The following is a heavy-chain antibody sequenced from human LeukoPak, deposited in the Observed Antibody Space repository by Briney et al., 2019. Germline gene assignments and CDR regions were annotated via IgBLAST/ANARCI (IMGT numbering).Heavy chain of an antibody. V-gene: IGHV4-59*08. CDR3: ARHTYGGTDY. D-gene: IGHD4-23*01. CDR2: IYYSGST. Sequence: KPSETLSLTCTVSGGSISSYYWSWIRQPPGKGLEWIGYIYYSGSTNYNPSLKSRVTISVDTSKNQFSLKLSSVTAADTAVYYCARHTYGGTDYWGQGTLVTVSS. CDR1: GGSISSYY. J-gene: IGHJ4*02.